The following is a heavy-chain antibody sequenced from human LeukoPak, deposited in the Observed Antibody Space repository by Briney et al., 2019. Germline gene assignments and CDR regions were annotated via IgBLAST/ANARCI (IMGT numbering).Heavy chain of an antibody. CDR3: ARGGSRITMVRGVDNWFDP. CDR1: GGSISSSSYC. J-gene: IGHJ5*02. D-gene: IGHD3-10*01. CDR2: LYYSGST. Sequence: PSETLSLTCTVSGGSISSSSYCWGWIRQPPGEGLEWIGSLYYSGSTYYNPSLKSRVSISVDTSKNQLSLKLSSLTATDTAVYYCARGGSRITMVRGVDNWFDPWGQGTLVTVSS. V-gene: IGHV4-39*07.